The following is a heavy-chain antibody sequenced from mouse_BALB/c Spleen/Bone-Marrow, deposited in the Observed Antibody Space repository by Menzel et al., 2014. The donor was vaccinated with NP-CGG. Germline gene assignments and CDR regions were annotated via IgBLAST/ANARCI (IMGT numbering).Heavy chain of an antibody. J-gene: IGHJ2*01. CDR2: FYPGGGYT. CDR1: GYTFTNYW. V-gene: IGHV1-63*02. Sequence: QVQLQQSGAELVRPGTSVKISCKASGYTFTNYWLGWIKQRPGHGLEWIGDFYPGGGYTNYNEEFKGKVTLTADASSSTAYMQLSRLTSEDSAVYCCARTAYIDYWGQGTTRTVSS. CDR3: ARTAYIDY.